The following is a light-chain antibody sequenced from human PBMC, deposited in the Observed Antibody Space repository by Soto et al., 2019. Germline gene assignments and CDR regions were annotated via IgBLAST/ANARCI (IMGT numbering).Light chain of an antibody. CDR1: SSNIGSNT. CDR2: ENN. CDR3: GTWDSSLSAVV. J-gene: IGLJ2*01. Sequence: QAVLTQPPSASGTPGQRVTISCSGSSSNIGSNTVNWYQQLPGTAPKLLIYENNKRPSGIPDRFSGSKSGTSATLGITGLQTGDEADYYCGTWDSSLSAVVFGGGTQLTVL. V-gene: IGLV1-51*02.